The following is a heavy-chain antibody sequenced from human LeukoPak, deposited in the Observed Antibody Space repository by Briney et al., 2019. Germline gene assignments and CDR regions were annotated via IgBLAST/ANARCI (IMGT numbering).Heavy chain of an antibody. D-gene: IGHD2-15*01. CDR1: GGSISDYY. CDR3: ATSSGGTTVLPSA. CDR2: IFFSGSA. J-gene: IGHJ5*02. Sequence: SETLSLTCTVSGGSISDYYWSWVRQPPGKGLEWIGYIFFSGSAIYNPSLRSRITVSVDTPENQFSLNLNSVTATDTALYFCATSSGGTTVLPSAWGQGTLVTVSS. V-gene: IGHV4-59*08.